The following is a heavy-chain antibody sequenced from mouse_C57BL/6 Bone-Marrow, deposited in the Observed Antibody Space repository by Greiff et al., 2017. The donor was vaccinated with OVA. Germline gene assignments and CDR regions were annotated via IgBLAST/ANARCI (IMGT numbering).Heavy chain of an antibody. CDR2: INPSSGYT. V-gene: IGHV1-7*01. Sequence: VQLQQPGAELVRPGSSVKLSCKASGYTFTSYWMDWVKQRPGQGLEWIGYINPSSGYTKYNQKFKDKATLTADKSSSTAYMQLSSLTYEDSAVYYCAYYYGSSSDYWGQGTTLTVSS. CDR3: AYYYGSSSDY. D-gene: IGHD1-1*01. CDR1: GYTFTSYW. J-gene: IGHJ2*01.